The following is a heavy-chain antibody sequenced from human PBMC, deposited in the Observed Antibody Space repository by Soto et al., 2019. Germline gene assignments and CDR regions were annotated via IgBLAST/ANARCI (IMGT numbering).Heavy chain of an antibody. CDR3: ATEFCGVVTSVTSDNH. V-gene: IGHV3-15*01. Sequence: VQLVESGGGLVKPGSSLRLSCAASGFTFTNAWMNWVRQSPGKGLEWVGRIKKIIEGGTTNYTASVKGRFTISRDDSSSTVYLQMNSLKIEDTAVYYCATEFCGVVTSVTSDNHWGQGTLVTVSS. CDR1: GFTFTNAW. D-gene: IGHD2-21*02. CDR2: IKKIIEGGTT. J-gene: IGHJ4*02.